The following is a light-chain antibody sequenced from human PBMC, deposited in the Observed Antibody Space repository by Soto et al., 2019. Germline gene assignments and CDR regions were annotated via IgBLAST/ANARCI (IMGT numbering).Light chain of an antibody. J-gene: IGKJ4*01. CDR1: QDISSS. CDR2: DAS. V-gene: IGKV1-9*01. CDR3: QQLASCPIGT. Sequence: DIQLTQSPSFLSASVGDRVTITCRASQDISSSLAWYQQKPVKAPKLLIYDASTLQTGVPSRFRGSGSGTEFTLTISSLQPEDFATYSCQQLASCPIGTFGGGTKVEIK.